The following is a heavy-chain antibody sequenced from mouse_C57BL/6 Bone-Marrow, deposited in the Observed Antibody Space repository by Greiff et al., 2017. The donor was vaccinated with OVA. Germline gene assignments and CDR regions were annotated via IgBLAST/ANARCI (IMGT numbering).Heavy chain of an antibody. CDR2: IYPGSGST. Sequence: QVQLQQPGAELVKPGASVKMSCKASGYTFTSYWITCVKQRPGQGLEWIGDIYPGSGSTNYNEKFKSKATLTVDTSSSTAYMQLSSLTSEDSAVYYCATTTVVARRYFDYWGQGTTLTVSS. D-gene: IGHD1-1*01. CDR3: ATTTVVARRYFDY. CDR1: GYTFTSYW. J-gene: IGHJ2*01. V-gene: IGHV1-55*01.